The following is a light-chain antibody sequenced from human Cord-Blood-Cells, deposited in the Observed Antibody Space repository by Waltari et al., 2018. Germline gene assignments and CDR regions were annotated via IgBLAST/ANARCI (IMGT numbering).Light chain of an antibody. CDR3: QQYNNWPPWT. CDR1: QSVSSN. J-gene: IGKJ1*01. Sequence: EIVMTQSPATLSVSPGERATISCRASQSVSSNLPWYQQKPGQAHSLLIYGASARATGIPARFSGSGSGTEFTLTISSLQSEDFSVYYCQQYNNWPPWTFGQGTKVEIK. V-gene: IGKV3-15*01. CDR2: GAS.